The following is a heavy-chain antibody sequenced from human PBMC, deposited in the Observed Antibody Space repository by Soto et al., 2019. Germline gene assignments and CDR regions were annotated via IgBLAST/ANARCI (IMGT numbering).Heavy chain of an antibody. CDR3: ARGSGIVELEGD. CDR2: ISYDGSNK. D-gene: IGHD3-10*01. J-gene: IGHJ4*02. CDR1: GFTFSSYA. V-gene: IGHV3-30-3*01. Sequence: QVQLVESGGGVVQPGRSLRLSCAASGFTFSSYAMHWVRQAPGKGLEWVAVISYDGSNKYYADSVKGRFTISRDNSKNTLYLQMNSLRAEDTAVYYCARGSGIVELEGDWGQGTLVTVSS.